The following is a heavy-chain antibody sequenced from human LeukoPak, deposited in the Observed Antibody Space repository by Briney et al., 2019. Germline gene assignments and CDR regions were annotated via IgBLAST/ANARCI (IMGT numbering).Heavy chain of an antibody. CDR3: ARDVAPLRHWFDP. V-gene: IGHV4-34*01. D-gene: IGHD2-15*01. J-gene: IGHJ5*02. CDR1: GGSFSGYY. Sequence: TSETLSLTCAVYGGSFSGYYWSWIRQPPGKGLEWIGEINHSGSTNYNPSLKSRVTISVDTSKNQFSLKLSSVTAADTAVYYCARDVAPLRHWFDPWGQGTLVTVSS. CDR2: INHSGST.